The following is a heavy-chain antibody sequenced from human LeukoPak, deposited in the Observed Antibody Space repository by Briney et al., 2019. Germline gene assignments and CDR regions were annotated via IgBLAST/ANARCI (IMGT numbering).Heavy chain of an antibody. V-gene: IGHV1-18*01. CDR3: ARGGRWELPRPYAFDI. Sequence: GESLKISCKGSGYTFTSYGISWVRQAPGQGLEWMGWISVYNGHTNYAQKLQGRVTMTTDTSTSTAYMELRSLRYDDTALYYCARGGRWELPRPYAFDIWGQGTMVTVSS. CDR1: GYTFTSYG. J-gene: IGHJ3*02. CDR2: ISVYNGHT. D-gene: IGHD1-26*01.